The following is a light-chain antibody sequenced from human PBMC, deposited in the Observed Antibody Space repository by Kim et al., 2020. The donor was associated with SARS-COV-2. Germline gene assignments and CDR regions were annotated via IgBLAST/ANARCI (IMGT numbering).Light chain of an antibody. CDR3: QAWDRNSDPSYV. CDR2: YDS. V-gene: IGLV3-21*04. J-gene: IGLJ1*01. CDR1: NIGSKS. Sequence: SYELTQPPSVSVAPGKTARITCGGNNIGSKSVHWYQQKPGQAPVLVIYYDSDRPSGIPERFSGSNSGNTATLTISRVEAGDGAAYYCQAWDRNSDPSYV.